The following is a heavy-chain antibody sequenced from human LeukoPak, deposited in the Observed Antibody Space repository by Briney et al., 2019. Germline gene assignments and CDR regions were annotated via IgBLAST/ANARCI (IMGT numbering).Heavy chain of an antibody. V-gene: IGHV1-8*01. Sequence: ASVKVSCKASGFTFTSYDIKWVRQASGHGLEWMDWMNPNNGNTGYAQKFQGRVTMTRDTSISTAYMELRGLRSEDTAVYYCVRDGEGVAISVNYWFDPWGQGTLVTVSS. D-gene: IGHD3-10*01. CDR2: MNPNNGNT. CDR1: GFTFTSYD. J-gene: IGHJ5*02. CDR3: VRDGEGVAISVNYWFDP.